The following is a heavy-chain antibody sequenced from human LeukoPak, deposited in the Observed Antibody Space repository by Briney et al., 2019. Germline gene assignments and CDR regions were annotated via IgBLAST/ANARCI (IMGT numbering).Heavy chain of an antibody. CDR3: ARDLNRNWFDP. V-gene: IGHV3-23*01. Sequence: GGSLRLSCVDSGFTFSSYDMSWVRQIPGKGLEWVSAISASGGGTYYVDSVKGRFTISRDNSKSTLYLQMNSLRAEDTAIFYCARDLNRNWFDPWGQGTLVTVSS. J-gene: IGHJ5*02. D-gene: IGHD1-14*01. CDR1: GFTFSSYD. CDR2: ISASGGGT.